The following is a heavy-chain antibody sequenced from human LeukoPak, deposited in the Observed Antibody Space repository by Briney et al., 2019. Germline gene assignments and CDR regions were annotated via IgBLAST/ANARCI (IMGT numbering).Heavy chain of an antibody. CDR2: ISSSSSYI. CDR3: ARVEDDDSEDY. CDR1: GFTFSSYS. J-gene: IGHJ4*02. D-gene: IGHD3-22*01. V-gene: IGHV3-21*01. Sequence: GESLRLSCAASGFTFSSYSMNWVRQAPGKGLEWVSSISSSSSYIYYADSVKGRFTISRDNAKNSLYLQMNSLRAEDTAVYYCARVEDDDSEDYWGQGTLVTVSS.